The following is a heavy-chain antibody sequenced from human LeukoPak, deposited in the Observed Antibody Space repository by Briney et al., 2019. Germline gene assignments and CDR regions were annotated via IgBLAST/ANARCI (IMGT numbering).Heavy chain of an antibody. CDR2: MYTSGSS. Sequence: ASETLSLTCTVSGGSINNYYWSWIRQPAGKGLEWIGRMYTSGSSNYNPSLKSRVTMSVDTSKNQFSLKLSSVTAADTAVYYCAGNPYYYDSSGYYIDYWGQGTLVTVSS. J-gene: IGHJ4*02. D-gene: IGHD3-22*01. CDR3: AGNPYYYDSSGYYIDY. V-gene: IGHV4-4*07. CDR1: GGSINNYY.